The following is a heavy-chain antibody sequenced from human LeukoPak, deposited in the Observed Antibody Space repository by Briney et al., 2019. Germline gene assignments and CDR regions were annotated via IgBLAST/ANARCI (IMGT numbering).Heavy chain of an antibody. V-gene: IGHV1-69*06. CDR2: ITPLLDST. J-gene: IGHJ4*02. CDR3: TRLVAGGFDS. D-gene: IGHD2-15*01. CDR1: GGSITNYA. Sequence: SVTVSCKFSGGSITNYAISWVRQAPGQGLDWMGRITPLLDSTNYAPKFQGRVTITADKSTNTAFMELSSLTSEDTAMYFCTRLVAGGFDSWGQGSLFTVSS.